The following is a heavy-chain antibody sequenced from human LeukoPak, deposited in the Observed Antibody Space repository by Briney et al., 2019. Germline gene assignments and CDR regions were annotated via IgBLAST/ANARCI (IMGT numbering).Heavy chain of an antibody. CDR3: ARGPEGFGDSFDY. CDR2: ISSSSSYI. CDR1: GFTFSSYS. V-gene: IGHV3-21*01. Sequence: GGSLRLSCAASGFTFSSYSMNWVRQAPGKGLEWVSSISSSSSYIYYADSVKGRFTISRDNAKNSLYLQMNSLRAEDTAVYYCARGPEGFGDSFDYWGQGTLVTVSS. J-gene: IGHJ4*02. D-gene: IGHD3-10*01.